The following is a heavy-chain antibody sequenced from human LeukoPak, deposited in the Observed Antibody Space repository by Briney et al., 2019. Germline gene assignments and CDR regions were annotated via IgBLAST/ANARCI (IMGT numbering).Heavy chain of an antibody. Sequence: WGLRHSCAGTGFTHCNYGMGGVGPAAGRGGEWVAGSCDRGGRKNYADFVKGRFTISRDNPKNTLYLQMNSLRAEDTAVYFCAKRGVVIRVILVGFHKEAYYFDSWGQGALVTVSS. J-gene: IGHJ4*02. D-gene: IGHD3-22*01. CDR1: GFTHCNYG. V-gene: IGHV3-23*01. CDR2: SCDRGGRK. CDR3: AKRGVVIRVILVGFHKEAYYFDS.